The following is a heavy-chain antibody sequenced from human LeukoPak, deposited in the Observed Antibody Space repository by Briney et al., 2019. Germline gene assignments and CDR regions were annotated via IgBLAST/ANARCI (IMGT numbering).Heavy chain of an antibody. CDR3: ARDLYDILTGPGFDY. Sequence: GRSLRLSCAASGFTFSSYAMHWVRQAPGKGLEWVAVISYDGSNKYYADSVKGRFTISRDNSKNTLYLQMNSLRAEDTAVYYCARDLYDILTGPGFDYWGQGTLVTVSS. D-gene: IGHD3-9*01. CDR2: ISYDGSNK. CDR1: GFTFSSYA. J-gene: IGHJ4*02. V-gene: IGHV3-30-3*01.